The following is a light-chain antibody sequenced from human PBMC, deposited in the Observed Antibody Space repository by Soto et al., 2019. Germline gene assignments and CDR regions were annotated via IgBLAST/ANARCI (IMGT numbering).Light chain of an antibody. CDR2: AAS. CDR3: RQGNRFASLT. J-gene: IGKJ4*01. CDR1: QGISSW. Sequence: DIPMTQSPSSVSASVGDRVTITCRASQGISSWLAWYQQKPGKEPKLLIYAASSLQSGVPSRFRGSASGTEFTLTICIRQPEDFAPYRCRQGNRFASLTLGAGTKVAIK. V-gene: IGKV1-12*02.